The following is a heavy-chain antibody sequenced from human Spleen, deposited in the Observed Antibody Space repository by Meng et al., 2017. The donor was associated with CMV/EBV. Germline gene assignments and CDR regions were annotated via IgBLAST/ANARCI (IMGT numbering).Heavy chain of an antibody. J-gene: IGHJ4*02. CDR3: ARGEVIVSVAYFDY. V-gene: IGHV3-30*04. CDR1: GFNFNNFA. CDR2: TSSDGSNK. D-gene: IGHD3-16*02. Sequence: GGSLRLSCAASGFNFNNFAMHWVRQAPGKGLEWVALTSSDGSNKYYADSVKGRFTVSRDNSKNTVFLQMNSLRAEDTAVYYCARGEVIVSVAYFDYRGQGTLVTVSS.